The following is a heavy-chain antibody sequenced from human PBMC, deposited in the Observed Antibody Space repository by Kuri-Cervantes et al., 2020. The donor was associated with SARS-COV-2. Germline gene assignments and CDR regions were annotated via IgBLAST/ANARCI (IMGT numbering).Heavy chain of an antibody. V-gene: IGHV4-59*08. CDR1: GGSISSYY. Sequence: GSLRLSCTVSGGSISSYYWSWIRQPPGKGLEWIGYIYYSGSTNYNPSLKSRVTISVDTSKNQFSLKLSSVTAADTAVYYCAGVPANWWKGAFDIWGQGTMVTVSS. CDR3: AGVPANWWKGAFDI. CDR2: IYYSGST. J-gene: IGHJ3*02. D-gene: IGHD2-8*02.